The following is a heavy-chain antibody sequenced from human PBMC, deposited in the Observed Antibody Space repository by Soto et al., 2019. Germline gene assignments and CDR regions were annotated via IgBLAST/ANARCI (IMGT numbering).Heavy chain of an antibody. V-gene: IGHV4-59*01. J-gene: IGHJ4*01. D-gene: IGHD2-21*01. CDR3: ARTRLIESWIDY. CDR2: VYYSGST. CDR1: GDSISTYY. Sequence: SETLSLTCDVSGDSISTYYWSWIRQPPGKGLEWIGYVYYSGSTLYNPSLESRVTMSIDMSKKQVSLKLTSVIAADTAVYYCARTRLIESWIDYWGHGTLVTVSS.